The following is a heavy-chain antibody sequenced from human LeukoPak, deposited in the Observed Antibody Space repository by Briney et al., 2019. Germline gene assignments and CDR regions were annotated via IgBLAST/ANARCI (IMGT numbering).Heavy chain of an antibody. D-gene: IGHD3-9*01. Sequence: GGSLRLSCAASGFTFSGSAMHWVRQASGKGLEWVGRIRSKANSYATAYAASVKGRFTISRDDSKNTAYLQMNSLKTEDTAVYYCARDLEVRYFDWLLLRRGNWFDPWGQGTLVTVSS. CDR3: ARDLEVRYFDWLLLRRGNWFDP. CDR2: IRSKANSYAT. CDR1: GFTFSGSA. J-gene: IGHJ5*02. V-gene: IGHV3-73*01.